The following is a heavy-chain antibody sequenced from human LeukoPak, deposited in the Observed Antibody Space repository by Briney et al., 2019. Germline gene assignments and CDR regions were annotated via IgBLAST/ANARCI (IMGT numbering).Heavy chain of an antibody. J-gene: IGHJ4*02. CDR3: ARGPGIVGARDSDY. Sequence: ASVKVSCKASGGTFSSYAISWVRQAPGQGLEWMGRIIPIFGTANYAQKFQGRATITTDESTSTAYMELSSLRSEDTAVYYCARGPGIVGARDSDYWGQGTLVTVSS. V-gene: IGHV1-69*05. D-gene: IGHD1-26*01. CDR2: IIPIFGTA. CDR1: GGTFSSYA.